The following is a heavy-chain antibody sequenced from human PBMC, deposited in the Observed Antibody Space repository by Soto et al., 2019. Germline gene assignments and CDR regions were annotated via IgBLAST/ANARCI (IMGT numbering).Heavy chain of an antibody. CDR3: EKSRNIGATIHLDY. J-gene: IGHJ4*02. D-gene: IGHD5-12*01. Sequence: ASVTVSCKASCYTFTSDGISWVRKAPGQGLEWMGWISAYNGNTNYAQKLQGRVTMTTDTSTSTAYMELRSLRSDDTAVYYCEKSRNIGATIHLDYWGQGTLVTVSS. CDR2: ISAYNGNT. V-gene: IGHV1-18*01. CDR1: CYTFTSDG.